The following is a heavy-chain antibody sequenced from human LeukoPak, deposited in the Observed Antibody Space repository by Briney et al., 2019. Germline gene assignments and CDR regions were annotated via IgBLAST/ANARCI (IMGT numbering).Heavy chain of an antibody. V-gene: IGHV4-39*01. Sequence: SETLSLTCTVSGGSISSSSYSWGWIRQPPGKGLEWIGSIYYSGSTYYNPSLKSRVTISVDTSKNQFSLKLSSVTAADTAVYYCARRRLFGVVPDYWGQGTLVTVSS. D-gene: IGHD3-3*01. J-gene: IGHJ4*02. CDR2: IYYSGST. CDR1: GGSISSSSYS. CDR3: ARRRLFGVVPDY.